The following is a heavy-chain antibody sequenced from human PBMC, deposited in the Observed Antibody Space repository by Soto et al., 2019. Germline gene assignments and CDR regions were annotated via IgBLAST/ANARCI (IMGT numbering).Heavy chain of an antibody. CDR2: IEQDGSET. D-gene: IGHD4-17*01. CDR3: ARVDYGDYVAFDY. Sequence: EVQLVESGGGLVRPGGSLRLSCTASGFTFNTYWMTWVRQAPGKGLEWVANIEQDGSETHYVDSVKGRFTISRDNAKNSLYLQMNSLRAEDTAVYYCARVDYGDYVAFDYWGQGTLVTVSS. CDR1: GFTFNTYW. V-gene: IGHV3-7*01. J-gene: IGHJ4*02.